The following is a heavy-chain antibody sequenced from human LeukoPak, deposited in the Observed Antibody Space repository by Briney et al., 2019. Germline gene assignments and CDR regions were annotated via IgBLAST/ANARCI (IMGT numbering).Heavy chain of an antibody. CDR2: IYYSGST. D-gene: IGHD2-15*01. CDR3: ARDPGGSGAFDI. V-gene: IGHV4-59*01. Sequence: SETLSLTCTVSGGSISSYYWSWIRQPPGKGLEWIGYIYYSGSTNYNPSLKSRVTISVDTSKNQFSLKLSSVTAADTAVYYCARDPGGSGAFDIWGQGTMVTVSS. J-gene: IGHJ3*02. CDR1: GGSISSYY.